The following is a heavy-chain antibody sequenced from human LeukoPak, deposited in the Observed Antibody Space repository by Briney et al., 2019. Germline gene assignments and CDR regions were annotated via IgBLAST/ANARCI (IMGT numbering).Heavy chain of an antibody. CDR2: FSSGTDAAA. V-gene: IGHV3-23*01. Sequence: PGGSLRLSCVGSGFIFKNYALSWVRQPPGKGLEWVSGFSSGTDAAALYADSVKGRFTISRDNSKNTVYLQMNSLRAEDTAVYYCANPITMVSYIDVWGQGTTVTVSS. D-gene: IGHD3-10*01. J-gene: IGHJ6*02. CDR1: GFIFKNYA. CDR3: ANPITMVSYIDV.